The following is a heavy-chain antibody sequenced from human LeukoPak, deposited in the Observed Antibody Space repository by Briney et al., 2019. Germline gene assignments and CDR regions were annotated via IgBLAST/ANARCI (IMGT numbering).Heavy chain of an antibody. V-gene: IGHV3-11*04. Sequence: GGSLRLSCAASGFTFSDYYMSWIRQAPGKGLEWVSYISSSGSTIYYADSVKGRFTISRDNAKNSLYLQMNSLRAEDTAVYYCARWGLGYCSSTSCRYYFDYWGQGTLVTVSS. D-gene: IGHD2-2*01. CDR2: ISSSGSTI. J-gene: IGHJ4*02. CDR3: ARWGLGYCSSTSCRYYFDY. CDR1: GFTFSDYY.